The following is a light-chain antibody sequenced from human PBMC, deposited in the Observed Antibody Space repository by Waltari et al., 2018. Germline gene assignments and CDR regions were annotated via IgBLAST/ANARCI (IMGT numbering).Light chain of an antibody. CDR1: NIGTYR. Sequence: SYVVTQPPSVSVAPGETATIPCGGHNIGTYRVHWYQQKAGQAPVLVIFYDRDRPSGIPDRFSGSNSGNTATLTISRVEAGDEARYYCHVWHPHVDPGVFGTGTEVTVL. V-gene: IGLV3-21*04. CDR2: YDR. CDR3: HVWHPHVDPGV. J-gene: IGLJ1*01.